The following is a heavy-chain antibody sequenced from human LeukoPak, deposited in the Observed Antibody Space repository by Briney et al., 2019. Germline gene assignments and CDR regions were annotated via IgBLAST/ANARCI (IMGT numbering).Heavy chain of an antibody. V-gene: IGHV1-8*03. J-gene: IGHJ4*02. D-gene: IGHD2-2*02. CDR1: GYTFTSYD. CDR2: MNPNSGNT. CDR3: AITFRDIVVVPAATPFDY. Sequence: ASVKVSCKASGYTFTSYDINWVRQPTGQGLEWMGWMNPNSGNTGYAQKFQGRVTITRNTSISTAYMELSSLRSEDTAVYYCAITFRDIVVVPAATPFDYWGQGTLVTVSS.